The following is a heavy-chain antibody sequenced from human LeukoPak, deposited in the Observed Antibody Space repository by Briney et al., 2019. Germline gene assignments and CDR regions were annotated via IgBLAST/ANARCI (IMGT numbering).Heavy chain of an antibody. D-gene: IGHD4-11*01. V-gene: IGHV3-9*01. CDR3: AKPLEKTTATVGGYFDY. CDR1: GFSFDDYA. J-gene: IGHJ4*02. Sequence: RSGGSLRLSCIASGFSFDDYAMHWVRQAPGKGPEWGSSIASNSNTKVYADSVRGRFTIFGDNAKKSLSLMMNSLRPEDTAFYSCAKPLEKTTATVGGYFDYWGQATLVTVSS. CDR2: IASNSNTK.